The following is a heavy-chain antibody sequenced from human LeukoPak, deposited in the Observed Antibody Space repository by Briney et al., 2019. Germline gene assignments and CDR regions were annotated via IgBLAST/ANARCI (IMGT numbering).Heavy chain of an antibody. CDR3: ARDNYGSDYYYGMDV. CDR2: ISSSSSYI. CDR1: GLTFSSYS. Sequence: PGGSLRLSCAASGLTFSSYSMNWVRQAPGKGLEWVSSISSSSSYIYYADSVKGRFTISRDNAKNSLYLQMNSLRAEDTAVYYCARDNYGSDYYYGMDVWGQGTTVTVSS. D-gene: IGHD4-11*01. V-gene: IGHV3-21*01. J-gene: IGHJ6*02.